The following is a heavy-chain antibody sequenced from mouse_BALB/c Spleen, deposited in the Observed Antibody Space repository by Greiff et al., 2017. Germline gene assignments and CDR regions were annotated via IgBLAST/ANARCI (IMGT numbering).Heavy chain of an antibody. V-gene: IGHV5-17*02. D-gene: IGHD1-1*01. J-gene: IGHJ3*01. Sequence: EVNVVESGGGLVQPGGSRKLSCAASGFTFSSFGMHWVRQAPEKGLEWVAYISSGSSTIYYADTVKGRFTISRDNPKNTLFLQMTSLRSEDTAMYYCARNYYGSSPWFAYWGQGTLVTVSA. CDR1: GFTFSSFG. CDR2: ISSGSSTI. CDR3: ARNYYGSSPWFAY.